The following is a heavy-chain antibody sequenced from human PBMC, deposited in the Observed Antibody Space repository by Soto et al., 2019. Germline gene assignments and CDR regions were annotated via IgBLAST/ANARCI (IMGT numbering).Heavy chain of an antibody. J-gene: IGHJ4*02. V-gene: IGHV3-23*01. Sequence: PGGSLRLSCAASGFTFSDFAMSWVRKAPGKGLEWVSTFTASGGNTFYADSVKGRFTISRDNSKSTLYLHVNSLRVDDTAVYYCAREGYDSSGAGFVYWGQGTLVTVSS. CDR3: AREGYDSSGAGFVY. D-gene: IGHD3-22*01. CDR1: GFTFSDFA. CDR2: FTASGGNT.